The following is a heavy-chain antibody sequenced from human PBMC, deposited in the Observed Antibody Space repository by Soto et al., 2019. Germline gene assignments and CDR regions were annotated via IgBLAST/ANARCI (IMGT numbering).Heavy chain of an antibody. J-gene: IGHJ4*02. CDR3: ARDQRRLADYYDSSGPFDY. CDR1: GFTFSSYA. Sequence: GGSLRLSCAASGFTFSSYAMSWVRQAPGKGLEWVSAISGSGGSTYYADSVKGRFTISRDNSKNTLYLQMNSLRAEDTAVYYCARDQRRLADYYDSSGPFDYWGQGTLVTVSS. CDR2: ISGSGGST. V-gene: IGHV3-23*01. D-gene: IGHD3-22*01.